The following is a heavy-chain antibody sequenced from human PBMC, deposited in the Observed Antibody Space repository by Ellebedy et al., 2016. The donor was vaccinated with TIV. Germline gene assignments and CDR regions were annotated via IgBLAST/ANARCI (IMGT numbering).Heavy chain of an antibody. D-gene: IGHD3-3*01. Sequence: SGPTLVKPTQTLTLTCTFSGFSLNSHGVAVGWVRQPPGKALEWLALIYWDDDKRYSPSLENRLTITKDTSKNQVVLTVTNMDPVDTATYYCARISRDAFDIWGQGTMVTVSS. CDR1: GFSLNSHGVA. CDR2: IYWDDDK. CDR3: ARISRDAFDI. J-gene: IGHJ3*02. V-gene: IGHV2-5*02.